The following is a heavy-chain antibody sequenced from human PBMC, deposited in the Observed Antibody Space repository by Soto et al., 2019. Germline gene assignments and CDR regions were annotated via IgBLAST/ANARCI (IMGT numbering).Heavy chain of an antibody. J-gene: IGHJ6*02. CDR1: VYPFTRYD. CDR3: AHKLRYLDAMDV. V-gene: IGHV1-8*01. CDR2: MNPNSGNT. Sequence: SVKVSCKAHVYPFTRYDINWVRQATGQGLEWMGWMNPNSGNTGYAQKFQGRVTMTRNTSISTAYMELSSLRSVDTATYYCAHKLRYLDAMDVWGRGTTVTVSS. D-gene: IGHD3-9*01.